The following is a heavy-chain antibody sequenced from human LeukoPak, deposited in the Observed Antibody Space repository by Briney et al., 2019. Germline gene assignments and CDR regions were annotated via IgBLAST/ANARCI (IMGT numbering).Heavy chain of an antibody. CDR3: VRQGGGDNCR. Sequence: GGSLRLSCAASGSTLNTNDMNWVRQAPGKGLEWVSIMYPWGSAFYTDSVKGRFTVTRDESKHMMFLQMNTLRPDDTAMYYCVRQGGGDNCRWGQGALVTVSS. D-gene: IGHD4-23*01. CDR2: MYPWGSA. V-gene: IGHV3-66*02. J-gene: IGHJ4*01. CDR1: GSTLNTND.